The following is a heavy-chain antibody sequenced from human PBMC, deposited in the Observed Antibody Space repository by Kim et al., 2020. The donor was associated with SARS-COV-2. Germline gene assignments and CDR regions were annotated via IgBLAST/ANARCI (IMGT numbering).Heavy chain of an antibody. V-gene: IGHV3-15*01. D-gene: IGHD1-20*01. Sequence: GGSLRLSCAASGFTFSNAWMSWVRQAPGKGLEWVGRIRSKTDGGTTDYAAPVKGRFTISRDDAKNTLYLHMNSLKTEDTAVYYCTTPPRNWKPSYYYYGMDVWGQETTVTVSS. J-gene: IGHJ6*02. CDR2: IRSKTDGGTT. CDR1: GFTFSNAW. CDR3: TTPPRNWKPSYYYYGMDV.